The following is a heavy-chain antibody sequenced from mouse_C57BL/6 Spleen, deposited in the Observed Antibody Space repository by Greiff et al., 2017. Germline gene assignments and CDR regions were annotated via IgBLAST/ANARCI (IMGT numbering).Heavy chain of an antibody. Sequence: QVQLQQPGAELVKPGASVKLSCKASGYTFTSYWMQWVKQRPGQGLEWIGEIDPSDSYTNYNQKFKGKATLTVYTSSSPAYMQLSSLTSEDSAVYYCARRGITTVQFAYWGQGTLVTVSA. V-gene: IGHV1-50*01. J-gene: IGHJ3*01. CDR1: GYTFTSYW. D-gene: IGHD1-1*01. CDR3: ARRGITTVQFAY. CDR2: IDPSDSYT.